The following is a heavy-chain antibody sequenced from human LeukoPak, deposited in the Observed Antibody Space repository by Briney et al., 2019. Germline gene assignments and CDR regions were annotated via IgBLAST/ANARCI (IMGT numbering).Heavy chain of an antibody. V-gene: IGHV4-4*02. CDR3: ARAYSGYDPFDY. D-gene: IGHD5-12*01. J-gene: IGHJ4*02. CDR1: GGSSSSSNW. CDR2: IHDSGSI. Sequence: SGTLSLTCAVSGGSSSSSNWWSWVRQPPGKGLEWIGEIHDSGSINYSPSLKSRVTISVDKSKNQFSLKLSSVTAADTAVYYCARAYSGYDPFDYWGQGTLVTVSS.